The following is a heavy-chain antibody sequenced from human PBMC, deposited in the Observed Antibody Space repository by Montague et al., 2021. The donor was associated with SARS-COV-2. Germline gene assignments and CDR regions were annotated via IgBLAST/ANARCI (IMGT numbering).Heavy chain of an antibody. CDR3: ARVGLGTMVRGVIPADYYYDLDS. V-gene: IGHV4-61*02. Sequence: TLSLTCTVSGGSISTGSYYWSWIRQPAGKGLEWIGSIYTTGSTNYNPSLKSRVTISVDTSKNQFSLKLSSVTAADTAVYYCARVGLGTMVRGVIPADYYYDLDSWGQGTLVTVSS. J-gene: IGHJ4*02. CDR2: IYTTGST. D-gene: IGHD3-10*01. CDR1: GGSISTGSYY.